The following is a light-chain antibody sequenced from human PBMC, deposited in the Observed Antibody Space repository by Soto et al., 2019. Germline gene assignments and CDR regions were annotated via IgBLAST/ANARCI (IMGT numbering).Light chain of an antibody. J-gene: IGKJ3*01. CDR3: QYVNSYPF. V-gene: IGKV1-9*01. CDR2: AAS. Sequence: DIQLTQSPSFLSASVGDRVTITCRASQGFSSYLAWYQQKPGKAPKLLIYAASTLQSGVPSRFSGSGLGTEITLTMSVLHSEDCAAYYCQYVNSYPFVGRGTKVDIK. CDR1: QGFSSY.